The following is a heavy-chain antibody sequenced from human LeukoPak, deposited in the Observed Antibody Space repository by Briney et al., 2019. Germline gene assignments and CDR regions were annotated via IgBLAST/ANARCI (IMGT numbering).Heavy chain of an antibody. CDR1: GGSITSSSYY. CDR3: ARGRRDGYNLEYFDK. Sequence: SETLSLTCTVSGGSITSSSYYWGWIRQPPGKGLQWIGSFYYSGSTYYNPSLKSRVTIYVDTSKNQFSLKLNSVTAADTAVYYCARGRRDGYNLEYFDKWGQGTLVTVSS. J-gene: IGHJ4*02. CDR2: FYYSGST. D-gene: IGHD5-24*01. V-gene: IGHV4-39*01.